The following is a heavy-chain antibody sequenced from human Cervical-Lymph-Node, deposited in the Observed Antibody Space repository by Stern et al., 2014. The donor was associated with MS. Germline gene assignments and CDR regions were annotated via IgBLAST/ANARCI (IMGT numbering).Heavy chain of an antibody. J-gene: IGHJ4*02. CDR3: ARDTSSPERSDW. V-gene: IGHV3-53*01. D-gene: IGHD1-1*01. Sequence: VQLVESGGGVIQPGGSLRLSCTASGFTVSRDYMTGVRQDPGKGLECVSLITNVGSSFYTDSVKGRFTSSRDDSKNTVYLHMTSLRAEDTAMYYCARDTSSPERSDWWGQGTLVTVSS. CDR2: ITNVGSS. CDR1: GFTVSRDY.